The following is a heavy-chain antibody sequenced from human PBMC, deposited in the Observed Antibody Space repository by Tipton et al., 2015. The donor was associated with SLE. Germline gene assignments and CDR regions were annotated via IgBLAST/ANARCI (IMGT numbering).Heavy chain of an antibody. J-gene: IGHJ4*02. CDR2: ISSSSSYI. Sequence: GSLRLSCAASGFTFSSYSMNWVRQAPGKGLEWVSSISSSSSYIYYADSVKGRFTISRDNAKNSLYLQMNSLRAEDTAVYYCASIMGSTNPSDFWGQGTPVTVSS. V-gene: IGHV3-21*01. CDR1: GFTFSSYS. D-gene: IGHD1-26*01. CDR3: ASIMGSTNPSDF.